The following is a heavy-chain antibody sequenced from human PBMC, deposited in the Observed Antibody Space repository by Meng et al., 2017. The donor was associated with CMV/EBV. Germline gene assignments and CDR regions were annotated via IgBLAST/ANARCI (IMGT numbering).Heavy chain of an antibody. CDR3: ARDPNYGSGSPDY. CDR1: GGSISSGGYY. CDR2: IYYSGST. V-gene: IGHV4-31*02. Sequence: TVCGGSISSGGYYWSWIRQHPGKGLEWIGYIYYSGSTYYNPSLKSRVTISVDTSKNQFSLKLSSVTAADTAVYYCARDPNYGSGSPDYWGQGTLVTVSS. D-gene: IGHD3-10*01. J-gene: IGHJ4*02.